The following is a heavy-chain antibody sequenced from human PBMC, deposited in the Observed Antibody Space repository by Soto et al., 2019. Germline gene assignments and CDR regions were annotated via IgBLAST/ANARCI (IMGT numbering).Heavy chain of an antibody. CDR3: PRETVQTNNWFDP. D-gene: IGHD2-8*01. V-gene: IGHV1-18*01. Sequence: QVQLVQSGAEVKKPGASVKVYCKASGYTFTSYGISWVRQAPGQGLKWMGWISAYNGNTNCAQKLQGRVTMTTDTSTSTAYMELRSLRSDDTAVYCCPRETVQTNNWFDPCGKGTLVTVSS. J-gene: IGHJ5*02. CDR1: GYTFTSYG. CDR2: ISAYNGNT.